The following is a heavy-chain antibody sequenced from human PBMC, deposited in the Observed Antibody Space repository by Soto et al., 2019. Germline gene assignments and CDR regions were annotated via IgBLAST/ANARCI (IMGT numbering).Heavy chain of an antibody. CDR3: RRSRRYSPAV. CDR1: GDSIRSSSY. V-gene: IGHV4-39*01. CDR2: IYSTGNT. Sequence: PSETLSLTCTVSGDSIRSSSYWGWIRQPPGKGLEWIGSIYSTGNTYYNPSLNSQVTISVDTSKNQFSLNVISVTAADTAGEYCRRSRRYSPAVWGQGTTVTVAS. D-gene: IGHD6-13*01. J-gene: IGHJ6*02.